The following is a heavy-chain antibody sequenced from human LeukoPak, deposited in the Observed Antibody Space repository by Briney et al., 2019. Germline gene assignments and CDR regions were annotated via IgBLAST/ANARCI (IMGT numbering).Heavy chain of an antibody. V-gene: IGHV3-21*01. CDR1: GFTFSSYS. CDR3: ARLVPAAHDY. D-gene: IGHD2-2*01. CDR2: ISSSSSYI. J-gene: IGHJ4*02. Sequence: PGGXXRLSCAASGFTFSSYSMNWVRQAPGKGLEWVSSISSSSSYIYYADSVKGRFTISRDNAKNSLYLQMNSLRAEDTAVYYCARLVPAAHDYWGQGTLVTVSS.